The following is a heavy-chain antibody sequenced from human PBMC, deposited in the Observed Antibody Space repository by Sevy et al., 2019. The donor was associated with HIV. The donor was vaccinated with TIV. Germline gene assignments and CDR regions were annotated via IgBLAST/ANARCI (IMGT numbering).Heavy chain of an antibody. CDR3: TTGLYGATFGY. J-gene: IGHJ4*02. D-gene: IGHD2-2*03. CDR1: GINFNIYP. Sequence: GGSLRLSCVASGINFNIYPLNWVRQAPGKGLEWVAVVSFDSSFKSYTDSVKGRFTISRDNSKDTVFLQMDSLRDDDTAIYYCTTGLYGATFGYWGQGAQVTVSS. CDR2: VSFDSSFK. V-gene: IGHV3-30*04.